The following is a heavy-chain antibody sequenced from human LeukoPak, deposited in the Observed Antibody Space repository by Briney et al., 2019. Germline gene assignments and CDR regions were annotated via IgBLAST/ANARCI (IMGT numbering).Heavy chain of an antibody. V-gene: IGHV4-59*08. CDR3: ARQGLRLGELSSPYDAFDI. Sequence: PSETLSLTCTVSGGSISSCYWSWIRQPPGKGLEWIGYIYYSGSTNYNPSLKSRVTISVDTSKNQFSLKLSSVTAADTAVYYCARQGLRLGELSSPYDAFDIWGQGTMVAVSS. J-gene: IGHJ3*02. D-gene: IGHD3-16*02. CDR2: IYYSGST. CDR1: GGSISSCY.